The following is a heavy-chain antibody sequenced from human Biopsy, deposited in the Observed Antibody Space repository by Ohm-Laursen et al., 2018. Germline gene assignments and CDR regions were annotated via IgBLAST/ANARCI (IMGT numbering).Heavy chain of an antibody. J-gene: IGHJ5*02. CDR2: IYYSGIAA. CDR1: GGPLNSYY. D-gene: IGHD5-24*01. CDR3: ARGGFGLDGYNSP. Sequence: SDTLSLTCTVSGGPLNSYYWSWIPQPPGKGLEWIGYIYYSGIAANYNPSLKGRVTIKVDTSKHQFSLRLTSATAADTAVFYCARGGFGLDGYNSPWGRGTLVIVSS. V-gene: IGHV4-59*07.